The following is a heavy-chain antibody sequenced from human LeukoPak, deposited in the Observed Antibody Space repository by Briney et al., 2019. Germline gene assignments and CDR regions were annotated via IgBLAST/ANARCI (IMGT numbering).Heavy chain of an antibody. CDR1: GGTFSSYA. D-gene: IGHD3-3*01. CDR3: ARTVSYYDFWSGYDNWFDP. J-gene: IGHJ5*02. V-gene: IGHV1-69*13. Sequence: SVKVSCKASGGTFSSYAISWVRQAPGQGLEWMGGIIPIFSTANYAQKFQGRVTITADESTSTAYMELSSLRSEDTAVYYCARTVSYYDFWSGYDNWFDPWGQGTLVTVSS. CDR2: IIPIFSTA.